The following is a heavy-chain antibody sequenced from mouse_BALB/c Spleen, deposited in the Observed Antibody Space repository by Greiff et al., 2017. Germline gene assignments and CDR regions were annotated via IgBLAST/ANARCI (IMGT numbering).Heavy chain of an antibody. J-gene: IGHJ4*01. Sequence: EVQVVESGGGLVKPGGSLKLSCAASGFTFSGYAMSWVRQTPEKSLEWVATISSGGSTYYPDSVMGRFTISRDNARNILYLQMRSLSSPDTAMYYCARFYYGGSYDYAMDYWGQGTSVTVSS. V-gene: IGHV5-6-5*01. CDR1: GFTFSGYA. CDR3: ARFYYGGSYDYAMDY. CDR2: ISSGGST. D-gene: IGHD1-1*01.